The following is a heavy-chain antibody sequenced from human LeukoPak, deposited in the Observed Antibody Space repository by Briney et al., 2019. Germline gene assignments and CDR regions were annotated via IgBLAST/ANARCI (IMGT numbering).Heavy chain of an antibody. Sequence: SETLSLTCTVSGGSISSGGYSWSWIRQHPGKGLEWIGYIYYSGSTYYNPSLKSRVTISVDTSKNQFSLKLSSVTAADTAVYYCARGASLGRLRYDYWGQGTLVTVSS. CDR1: GGSISSGGYS. D-gene: IGHD4-17*01. CDR3: ARGASLGRLRYDY. J-gene: IGHJ4*02. CDR2: IYYSGST. V-gene: IGHV4-31*03.